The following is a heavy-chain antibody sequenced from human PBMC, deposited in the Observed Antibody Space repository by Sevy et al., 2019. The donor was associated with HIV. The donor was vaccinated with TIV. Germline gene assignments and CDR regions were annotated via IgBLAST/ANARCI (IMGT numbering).Heavy chain of an antibody. Sequence: GGSLRLSCAASGFTFSSYWMSWVRQAPGKGLEWVANIKQDGSEKYYVGSVKGRFTISRDNAKNSLYLQMNSLRAEDTAVYYCARDGNGYSSSWYRTGYYYYYGMDVWGQGTTVTVSS. CDR2: IKQDGSEK. D-gene: IGHD6-13*01. CDR3: ARDGNGYSSSWYRTGYYYYYGMDV. J-gene: IGHJ6*02. V-gene: IGHV3-7*01. CDR1: GFTFSSYW.